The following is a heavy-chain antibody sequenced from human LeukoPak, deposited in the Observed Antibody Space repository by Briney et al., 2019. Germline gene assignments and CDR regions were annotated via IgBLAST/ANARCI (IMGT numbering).Heavy chain of an antibody. CDR3: AFSSVYGGNLDY. CDR2: MNPNSGNT. CDR1: GHTFTSYD. V-gene: IGHV1-8*03. J-gene: IGHJ4*02. Sequence: RASVKVSCKASGHTFTSYDINWVRQATGQGLEWMGWMNPNSGNTGYAQKFQGRVTITRNTSISTAYMELSSLRSEDTAVYYCAFSSVYGGNLDYWGQGTLVTVSS. D-gene: IGHD4-23*01.